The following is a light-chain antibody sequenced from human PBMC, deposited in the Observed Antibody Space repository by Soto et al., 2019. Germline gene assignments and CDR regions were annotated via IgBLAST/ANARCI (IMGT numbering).Light chain of an antibody. CDR2: GAS. Sequence: EIVLTQSPATLSLSPGEGATLCFRASQTVSSNLAWYQQKPGQAPRLLIYGASTRATGVPARFSGSGSGTDFTLTISSLQSEDFALYFCQQYNNWPRGTFGQGTKVDIK. J-gene: IGKJ1*01. CDR3: QQYNNWPRGT. CDR1: QTVSSN. V-gene: IGKV3-15*01.